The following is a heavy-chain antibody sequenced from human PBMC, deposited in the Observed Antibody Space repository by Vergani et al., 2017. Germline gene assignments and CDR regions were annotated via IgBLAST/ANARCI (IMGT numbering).Heavy chain of an antibody. V-gene: IGHV3-11*05. Sequence: VPLVESGGGLVKPGGSLRLSCAASGFTFCDYYMSCIRQAPGKGLGWVSYISSSSSYTNYADSVKGRFTISRDNAKNSLYLQMNSLRAEDTAVYYCARDLLACHEGALALWGQGTLVTVSS. CDR2: ISSSSSYT. J-gene: IGHJ4*02. CDR3: ARDLLACHEGALAL. CDR1: GFTFCDYY. D-gene: IGHD4/OR15-4a*01.